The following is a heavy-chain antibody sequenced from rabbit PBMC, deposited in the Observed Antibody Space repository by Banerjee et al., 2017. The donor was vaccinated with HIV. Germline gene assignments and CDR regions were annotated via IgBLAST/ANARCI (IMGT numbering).Heavy chain of an antibody. D-gene: IGHD5-1*01. CDR3: ARDLYDGGAGDGLDL. CDR1: GFSLSNKYV. V-gene: IGHV1S45*01. Sequence: QEQLEESGGGLVQPEGSLTLTCTASGFSLSNKYVMCWVRPAPGMGLEWIGCINTSSGNTVYASGAKGRFAIARTSSTTVTLQRSSLTGADTAPNFCARDLYDGGAGDGLDLWGPGTLVTVS. J-gene: IGHJ4*01. CDR2: INTSSGNT.